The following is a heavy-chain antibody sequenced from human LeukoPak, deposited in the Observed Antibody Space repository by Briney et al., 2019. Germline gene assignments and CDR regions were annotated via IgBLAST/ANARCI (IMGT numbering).Heavy chain of an antibody. CDR3: AKDRDRGLFDY. CDR1: GFTFSSYP. D-gene: IGHD1-14*01. CDR2: ISGSGGTT. Sequence: GGSLRLSCAASGFTFSSYPMSWVRQAPGKGLEWVSAISGSGGTTYYIDSVKGRFTVSRDNSKNTLNLQMNSLRAEDTAVYYCAKDRDRGLFDYWGQGTLVTVSS. V-gene: IGHV3-23*01. J-gene: IGHJ4*02.